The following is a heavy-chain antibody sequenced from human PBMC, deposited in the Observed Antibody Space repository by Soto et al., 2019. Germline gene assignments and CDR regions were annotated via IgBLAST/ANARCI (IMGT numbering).Heavy chain of an antibody. CDR2: INPNSGGT. D-gene: IGHD6-13*01. J-gene: IGHJ5*02. CDR1: GYTFTGYY. Sequence: ASVKVFCKASGYTFTGYYMHWVRQAPGQGLEWMGWINPNSGGTNYAQKFQGWVTMTRDTSISTAYMELSRLRSDDTAVYYCARDARQQPDLSFDPWGQGTLVTVSS. CDR3: ARDARQQPDLSFDP. V-gene: IGHV1-2*04.